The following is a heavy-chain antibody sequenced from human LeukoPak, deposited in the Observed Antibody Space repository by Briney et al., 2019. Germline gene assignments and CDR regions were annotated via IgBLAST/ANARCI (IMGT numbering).Heavy chain of an antibody. CDR2: VTSNDYI. D-gene: IGHD2-2*01. Sequence: GGSLRLSCAASGFTFSSYSMNWVRQAPGKGLEWVSSVTSNDYIFYADSMKGRFTISRDNAKNSLFLQMNSLRADDTAVYYCARHPYCSSTTCYGIDYWGQGTLVAVSS. V-gene: IGHV3-21*01. J-gene: IGHJ4*02. CDR3: ARHPYCSSTTCYGIDY. CDR1: GFTFSSYS.